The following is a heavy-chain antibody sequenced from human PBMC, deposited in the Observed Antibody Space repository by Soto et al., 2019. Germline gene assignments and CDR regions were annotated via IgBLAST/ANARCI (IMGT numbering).Heavy chain of an antibody. CDR1: GGTFSSYA. D-gene: IGHD5-18*01. V-gene: IGHV1-69*01. CDR3: ARYLHHSYDYHYYYGMDV. CDR2: IIPIFGTA. Sequence: QVQLVQSGAEVKKPGSSVKVSCKASGGTFSSYAISWVRQAPGQGLEWMGGIIPIFGTANYAQKFQGRVTITTDESTSTTYMESSSLTAYNTAVYYCARYLHHSYDYHYYYGMDVWGHGTTVTVSS. J-gene: IGHJ6*02.